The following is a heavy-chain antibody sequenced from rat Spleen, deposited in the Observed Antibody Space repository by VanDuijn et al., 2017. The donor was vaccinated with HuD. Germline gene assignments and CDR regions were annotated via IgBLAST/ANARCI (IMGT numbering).Heavy chain of an antibody. CDR3: ATDQGYGGYSAYWYFDF. V-gene: IGHV5-27*01. CDR1: GFTLSDHY. Sequence: EVQLVESDGGLVQPGRSLKLSCAASGFTLSDHYMAWVRQAPTKGLEWVATISASGGSTYFRDSVKGRFTISRDVTKTTLYLQMSSLRSEDTATYYCATDQGYGGYSAYWYFDFWGPGTMVTVSS. D-gene: IGHD1-11*01. CDR2: ISASGGST. J-gene: IGHJ1*01.